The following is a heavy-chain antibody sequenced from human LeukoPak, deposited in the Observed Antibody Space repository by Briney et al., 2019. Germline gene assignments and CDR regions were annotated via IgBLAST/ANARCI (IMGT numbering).Heavy chain of an antibody. D-gene: IGHD3-3*01. CDR3: AKDWSLPYDFWSGII. V-gene: IGHV3-23*01. CDR1: GFTFSNYA. J-gene: IGHJ3*02. CDR2: ISGTGGST. Sequence: GGSLRLSCAASGFTFSNYAMTWVRQAPGKGLEWVSVISGTGGSTYYADSVKGRFTISRDNSKNTLHLQMNSLRAEDTAVYYCAKDWSLPYDFWSGIIWGQGTMVAVSS.